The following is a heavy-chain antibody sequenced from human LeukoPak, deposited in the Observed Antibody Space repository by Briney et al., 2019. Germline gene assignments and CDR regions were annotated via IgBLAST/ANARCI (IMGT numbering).Heavy chain of an antibody. CDR3: ATGIAVAGSEEIYFDY. J-gene: IGHJ4*02. Sequence: GGSLRLSCAASGFTFSDYYMSWIRQAPGKGLEWVSYISSSSSYTNYADSVKGRFTIPRDNAKNSLYLQMNSLRAEDTAVYYCATGIAVAGSEEIYFDYWGQGTLVTVSS. CDR1: GFTFSDYY. D-gene: IGHD6-19*01. V-gene: IGHV3-11*03. CDR2: ISSSSSYT.